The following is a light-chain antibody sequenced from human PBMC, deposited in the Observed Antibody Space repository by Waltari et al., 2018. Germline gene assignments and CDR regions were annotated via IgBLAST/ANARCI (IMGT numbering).Light chain of an antibody. J-gene: IGLJ1*01. CDR2: DVS. Sequence: QSALTQPRSVSGSPGQSVTIPCTGTSSDVGGYNFVSWYQQHPGKAPRLMIYDVSKRPSGVPDRFSGSKSGNTASLTISGLQAEDEADYYCCSYAGRLIYVFGTVTKVSVL. V-gene: IGLV2-11*01. CDR1: SSDVGGYNF. CDR3: CSYAGRLIYV.